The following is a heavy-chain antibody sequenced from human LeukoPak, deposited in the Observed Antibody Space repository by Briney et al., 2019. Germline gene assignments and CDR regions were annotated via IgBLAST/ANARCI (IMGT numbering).Heavy chain of an antibody. J-gene: IGHJ1*01. D-gene: IGHD2-15*01. Sequence: PGGSLRLSCAASGFTFSSYAMSWVRHAPGKGLELVSAISGSGGSTYYADSVKGRFTISRDNSKNTLYLQMNSLRAEDTAVYYCAKGSASTKSSWFQHWGQGTLVTVSS. CDR1: GFTFSSYA. V-gene: IGHV3-23*01. CDR2: ISGSGGST. CDR3: AKGSASTKSSWFQH.